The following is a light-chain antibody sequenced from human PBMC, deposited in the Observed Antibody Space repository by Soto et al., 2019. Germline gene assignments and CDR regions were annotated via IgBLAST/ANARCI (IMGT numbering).Light chain of an antibody. Sequence: DIQMTQSPSSLSAFVRNRVTIPCRASQDIGNFLAWYQQKPGKAPKLLIYKASSLESGVPSRFSGSGSGTEFTLTISSLQPDDFATYYCQQYNSYWTVGQGTKVDIK. CDR3: QQYNSYWT. CDR2: KAS. V-gene: IGKV1-5*03. J-gene: IGKJ1*01. CDR1: QDIGNF.